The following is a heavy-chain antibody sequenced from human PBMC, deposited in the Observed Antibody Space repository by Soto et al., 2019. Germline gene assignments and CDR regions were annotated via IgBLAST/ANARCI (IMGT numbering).Heavy chain of an antibody. Sequence: ASVKVSCKASGYTFTSYDINWVRQATGQGLEWMGWMNPNSGNTGYAQKFQGRVTMTRNTSISTAYMELSSLRSEDTAVYYCAGGWHVLRYFDWLSTFDYWGQGTLVTVSS. CDR1: GYTFTSYD. J-gene: IGHJ4*02. CDR3: AGGWHVLRYFDWLSTFDY. V-gene: IGHV1-8*01. D-gene: IGHD3-9*01. CDR2: MNPNSGNT.